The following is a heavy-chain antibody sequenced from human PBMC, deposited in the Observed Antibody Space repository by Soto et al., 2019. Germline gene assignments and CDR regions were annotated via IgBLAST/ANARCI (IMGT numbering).Heavy chain of an antibody. V-gene: IGHV1-69*01. J-gene: IGHJ4*02. D-gene: IGHD3-9*01. CDR1: GGTFSSYA. CDR3: ARGARYYDILTGSFDY. Sequence: QVQLVQSGAEVKKPGSSVKVSCKASGGTFSSYAISWVRQAPGQGLEWMGGIIPIFGTANYAQKFQGRVTITADESTSTAYMELGCLRSEDTAVYYCARGARYYDILTGSFDYWGQGTLVTVSS. CDR2: IIPIFGTA.